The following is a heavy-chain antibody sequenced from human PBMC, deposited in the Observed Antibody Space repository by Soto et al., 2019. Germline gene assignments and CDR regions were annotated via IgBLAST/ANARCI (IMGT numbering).Heavy chain of an antibody. CDR3: ARAPTVVPPFYWYFDL. J-gene: IGHJ2*01. CDR1: GGTFSSYA. Sequence: QVQLVQSGAEVKKPGSSVKVSCKASGGTFSSYAISWVRQAPGQGLEWMGGIIPIFGTANYAQKFQGRVTITADESTSPAHMELSSLNSEDTAVYYCARAPTVVPPFYWYFDLWGRGTLVTLSS. CDR2: IIPIFGTA. D-gene: IGHD4-17*01. V-gene: IGHV1-69*12.